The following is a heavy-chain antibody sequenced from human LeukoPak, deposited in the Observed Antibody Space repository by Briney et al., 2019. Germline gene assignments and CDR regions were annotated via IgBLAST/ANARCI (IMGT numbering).Heavy chain of an antibody. J-gene: IGHJ4*02. CDR1: GYTFTSYG. V-gene: IGHV1-69*05. D-gene: IGHD3-9*01. Sequence: ASVKVSCKASGYTFTSYGISWVRQAPGQGLEWMGGIIPIFGTANYAQKFQGRVTITTDESTSTAYMELSSLRSEDTAVYYCARSLESILTGYYVYWGQGTLVTVSS. CDR3: ARSLESILTGYYVY. CDR2: IIPIFGTA.